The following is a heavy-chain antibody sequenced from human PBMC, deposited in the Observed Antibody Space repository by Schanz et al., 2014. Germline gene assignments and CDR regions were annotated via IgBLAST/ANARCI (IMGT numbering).Heavy chain of an antibody. CDR3: AKYGTGKGVSFEY. Sequence: QVKLEESGGGVVQPGESLRLSCAASGFTFSSFGMHWVRQAPGKGLEWVAVISYDGTSKYYGDSVKGRFTISRDNAKNSLYLQMNSLTAEDTAVYYCAKYGTGKGVSFEYWGQGTLVTVSS. V-gene: IGHV3-30*18. D-gene: IGHD1-26*01. CDR1: GFTFSSFG. CDR2: ISYDGTSK. J-gene: IGHJ4*02.